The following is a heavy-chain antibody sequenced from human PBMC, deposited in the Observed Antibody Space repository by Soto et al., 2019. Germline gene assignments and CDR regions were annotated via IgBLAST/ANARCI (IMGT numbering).Heavy chain of an antibody. Sequence: SETLSLTCTVSGGSISSGGYYWSWIRQHPGKGLEWIGYIYYSGSTYSNPSLKSRVTISVDASKNQFSLKLSSVTAADTAVYYCATSPADSSGYYDYWGQGTLVTVSS. J-gene: IGHJ4*02. CDR3: ATSPADSSGYYDY. CDR2: IYYSGST. D-gene: IGHD3-22*01. V-gene: IGHV4-31*03. CDR1: GGSISSGGYY.